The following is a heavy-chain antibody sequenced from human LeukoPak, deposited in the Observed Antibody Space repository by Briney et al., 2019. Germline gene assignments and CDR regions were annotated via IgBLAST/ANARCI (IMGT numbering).Heavy chain of an antibody. D-gene: IGHD3-22*01. CDR3: ARDYYDSSGYAEYFQH. J-gene: IGHJ1*01. CDR1: GYTFTNCG. CDR2: ISAYNGST. V-gene: IGHV1-18*01. Sequence: AASVKVSCKASGYTFTNCGISWVRQAPGQGLEWMGWISAYNGSTNYAQKLQGRVTMTTDTSTSTAYMELRSLRSDDTAVYYCARDYYDSSGYAEYFQHWGQGTLVTVSS.